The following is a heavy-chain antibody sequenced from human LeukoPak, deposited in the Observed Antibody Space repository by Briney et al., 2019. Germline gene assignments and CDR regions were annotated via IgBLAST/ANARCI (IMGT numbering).Heavy chain of an antibody. CDR2: IYSSGST. J-gene: IGHJ4*02. CDR3: ARGPYSSRWYVLDY. V-gene: IGHV4-4*07. CDR1: GGSISSNY. D-gene: IGHD6-13*01. Sequence: SETLSLTCTVSGGSISSNYWSWIRQPAGKGLEWIGRIYSSGSTNYNSSLKSRVTMSVDTSKNQFSLKLSSVTAADTAVYYCARGPYSSRWYVLDYWGQGTLVTVSS.